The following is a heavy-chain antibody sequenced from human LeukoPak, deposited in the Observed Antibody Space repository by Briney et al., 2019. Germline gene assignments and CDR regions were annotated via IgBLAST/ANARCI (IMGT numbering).Heavy chain of an antibody. D-gene: IGHD3-10*01. V-gene: IGHV3-49*04. J-gene: IGHJ6*03. CDR2: IRNKAYGGTS. Sequence: GGSLRLSCTASGFSFGDYAMSWVRQAPGKGLEWVGFIRNKAYGGTSEYAASVKGRFTTSRDDSKSIAYLQMNSLETEDAAVYYCTRGITILRDTYMRYSYYYYMDVWGKGTTVTISS. CDR1: GFSFGDYA. CDR3: TRGITILRDTYMRYSYYYYMDV.